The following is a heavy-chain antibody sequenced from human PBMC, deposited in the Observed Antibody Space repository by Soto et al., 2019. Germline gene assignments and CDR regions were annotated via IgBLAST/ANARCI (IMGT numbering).Heavy chain of an antibody. D-gene: IGHD3-22*01. CDR3: ARVEMPTTMIVEDAFDI. CDR1: GFTFSSYG. CDR2: IWYDGSNK. Sequence: GGSLRLSCAASGFTFSSYGMHWVRQAPGKGLEWVAVIWYDGSNKYYADSVKGRFTISRDNSKNTLYLQMNSLRAEDTAVYYCARVEMPTTMIVEDAFDIWGQGTMVTVSS. V-gene: IGHV3-33*01. J-gene: IGHJ3*02.